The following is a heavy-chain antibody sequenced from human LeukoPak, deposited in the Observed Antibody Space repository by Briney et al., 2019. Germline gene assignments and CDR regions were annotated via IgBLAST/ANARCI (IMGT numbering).Heavy chain of an antibody. D-gene: IGHD3-22*01. CDR1: GFTFSSYA. CDR3: ARDHYDSSGYYQHPGDY. V-gene: IGHV3-30*04. CDR2: ISYDGSNK. Sequence: GGSLRLSCAASGFTFSSYAMHWVRQAPGKGLAWVAVISYDGSNKYYADSVKGRFTISRDNSKNTLYLQMNSLRAEDTAVYYCARDHYDSSGYYQHPGDYWGQGTLVTVSS. J-gene: IGHJ4*02.